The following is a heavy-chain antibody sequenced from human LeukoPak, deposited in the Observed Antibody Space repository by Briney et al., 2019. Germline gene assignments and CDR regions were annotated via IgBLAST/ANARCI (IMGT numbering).Heavy chain of an antibody. CDR1: GFTVSSNY. D-gene: IGHD2-21*01. CDR3: ARVPLWSHWYFDP. CDR2: IYSGGST. V-gene: IGHV3-53*01. Sequence: GGSLRLSCAASGFTVSSNYMSWVRQAPGKGLEWVSVIYSGGSTYYADSVKGRFTISRDNSKNTLYLQMNSLRAEDTAVYYCARVPLWSHWYFDPWGRGTLVTVSS. J-gene: IGHJ2*01.